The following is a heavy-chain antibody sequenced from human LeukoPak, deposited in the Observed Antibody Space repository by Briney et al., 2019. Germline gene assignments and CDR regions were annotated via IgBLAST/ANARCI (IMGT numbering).Heavy chain of an antibody. Sequence: ASVKVSRKASGYTFTSYGISWVRQAPGQGLEWMGWISAYNGNTNYAQKLQGRVTMTTDTSTSTAYMELRSLRSDDTAVYYCARGENILTGYTNFDYWGQGTLVTVSS. CDR2: ISAYNGNT. V-gene: IGHV1-18*01. CDR3: ARGENILTGYTNFDY. J-gene: IGHJ4*02. D-gene: IGHD3-9*01. CDR1: GYTFTSYG.